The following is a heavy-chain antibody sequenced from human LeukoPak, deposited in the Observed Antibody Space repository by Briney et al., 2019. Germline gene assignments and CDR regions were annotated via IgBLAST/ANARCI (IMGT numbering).Heavy chain of an antibody. Sequence: GGSLRLSCAASGFTFSSYAMSWVRQAPGKGLEWVSGISGSGDNTYYADSVKGRFTISRDNSKNTLYLQVNSLRTEDTAVYYCAKGGKWDVTPFDYWGQGTLVTVSS. CDR2: ISGSGDNT. CDR3: AKGGKWDVTPFDY. J-gene: IGHJ4*02. V-gene: IGHV3-23*01. D-gene: IGHD1-26*01. CDR1: GFTFSSYA.